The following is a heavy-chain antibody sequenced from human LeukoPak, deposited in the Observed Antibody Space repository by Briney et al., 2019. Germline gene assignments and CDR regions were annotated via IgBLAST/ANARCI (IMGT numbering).Heavy chain of an antibody. CDR1: GGTFSSYA. CDR2: IIPILGIA. V-gene: IGHV1-69*04. J-gene: IGHJ4*02. D-gene: IGHD2-2*01. Sequence: ASVKVSCKASGGTFSSYAISWVRQAPGQGLEWMGRIIPILGIANYAQKFQGRVTITADKSTSTAYMELSSLRSEDTAVYYCARGWGVVPAEDWGQGTLATVSS. CDR3: ARGWGVVPAED.